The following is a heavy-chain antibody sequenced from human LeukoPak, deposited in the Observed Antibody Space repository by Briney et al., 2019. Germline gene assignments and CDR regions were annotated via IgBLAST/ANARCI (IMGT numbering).Heavy chain of an antibody. CDR3: ARVWRTGAAWELGS. D-gene: IGHD1-26*01. CDR2: INIDATST. Sequence: PGGSLRLSRVASGFSFSSYLMHWVRQAPGKGLVWVSRINIDATSTTYADSVKGRFTISRDNAKNTLYLQMNNLRAEDTAIYYCARVWRTGAAWELGSWGQGTLVTVSA. V-gene: IGHV3-74*03. CDR1: GFSFSSYL. J-gene: IGHJ4*02.